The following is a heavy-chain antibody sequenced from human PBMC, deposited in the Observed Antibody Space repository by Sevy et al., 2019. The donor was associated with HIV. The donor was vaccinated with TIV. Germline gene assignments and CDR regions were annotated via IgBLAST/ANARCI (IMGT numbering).Heavy chain of an antibody. D-gene: IGHD6-13*01. Sequence: GGSLRLSCAASGFTFSDHYMEWVRQAPGKGLEWVGRIRNKADSYTTEYAASVKGRFTISRDDSKNSLYLLMNSLKTEDTAVYYCATHAGIAAAGRVFDYWGQGTRVTVS. CDR3: ATHAGIAAAGRVFDY. J-gene: IGHJ4*02. V-gene: IGHV3-72*01. CDR2: IRNKADSYTT. CDR1: GFTFSDHY.